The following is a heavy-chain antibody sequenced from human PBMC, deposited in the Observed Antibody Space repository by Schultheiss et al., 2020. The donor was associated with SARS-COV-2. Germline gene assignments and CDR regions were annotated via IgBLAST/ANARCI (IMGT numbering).Heavy chain of an antibody. D-gene: IGHD5-18*01. Sequence: GGSLRLSCAASGFTFSSYDMHWVRQATGKGLEWVSAIGTAGDTYYPGSVKGRFTISRENAKNSLYLQMNSLRAGDTAVYYCAKLGGYSYGTPQYYFDYWGQGTLVTVSS. J-gene: IGHJ4*02. V-gene: IGHV3-13*01. CDR2: IGTAGDT. CDR3: AKLGGYSYGTPQYYFDY. CDR1: GFTFSSYD.